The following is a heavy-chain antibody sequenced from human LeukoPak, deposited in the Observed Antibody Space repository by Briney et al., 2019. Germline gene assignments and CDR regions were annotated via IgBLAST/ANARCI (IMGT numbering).Heavy chain of an antibody. CDR2: ISRGGGST. CDR1: GFTFSSYA. Sequence: PGGSLRLSCAASGFTFSSYAMTWVRQAPGKGLEWVSVISRGGGSTYYADSVKGRFTISRDNSKNTLYLQMNSLRAEDTAVYYCARGYYGSGSYYTAYWGQGTLVTVSS. J-gene: IGHJ4*02. CDR3: ARGYYGSGSYYTAY. V-gene: IGHV3-23*01. D-gene: IGHD3-10*01.